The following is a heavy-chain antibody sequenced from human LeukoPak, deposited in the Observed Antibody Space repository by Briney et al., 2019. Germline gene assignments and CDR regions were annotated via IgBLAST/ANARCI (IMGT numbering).Heavy chain of an antibody. CDR3: ARINYDFWSGFDY. V-gene: IGHV4-61*02. CDR1: GGSISSGSYY. CDR2: IYTSGST. Sequence: SETLSLTCTVSGGSISSGSYYWSWIRQPAGKGLEWLGRIYTSGSTNYNPSLKSRVTISVDTSKNQFSLKLSSVTAADTAVYYCARINYDFWSGFDYWGQGTLVTVSS. D-gene: IGHD3-3*01. J-gene: IGHJ4*02.